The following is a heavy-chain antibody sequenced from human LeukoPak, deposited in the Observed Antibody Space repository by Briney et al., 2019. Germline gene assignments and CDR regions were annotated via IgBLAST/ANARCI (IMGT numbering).Heavy chain of an antibody. CDR1: GGSISGNY. Sequence: SETLSLTCSVSGGSISGNYWGWIRQPPGKGLEWIGSIYYSGSTYYNPSLKSRVTISVDTSKNQFSLKLSSVTAADTAVYYCARSKTGYTFDSWGQGALATASS. CDR2: IYYSGST. V-gene: IGHV4-39*01. J-gene: IGHJ4*02. D-gene: IGHD5-24*01. CDR3: ARSKTGYTFDS.